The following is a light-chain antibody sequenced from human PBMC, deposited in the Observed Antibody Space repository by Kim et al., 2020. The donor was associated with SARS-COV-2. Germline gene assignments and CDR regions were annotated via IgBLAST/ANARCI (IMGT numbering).Light chain of an antibody. V-gene: IGLV1-44*01. CDR2: TNN. J-gene: IGLJ3*02. CDR3: ATWDDTLNAWV. CDR1: ASNIGSNT. Sequence: ELTQPPSASGTPGQRVSISCSGSASNIGSNTVNWYRQLPGTAPKVLIYTNNQRPSGVPDRFSGSKSGTSASLAISGLQSEDEADYYCATWDDTLNAWVFGGGTQLTVL.